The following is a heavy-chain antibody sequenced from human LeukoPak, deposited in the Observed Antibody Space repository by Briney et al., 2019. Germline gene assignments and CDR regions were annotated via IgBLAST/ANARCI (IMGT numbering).Heavy chain of an antibody. CDR2: INPNSGGT. CDR3: ARIRDGYNDAYDI. D-gene: IGHD5-24*01. J-gene: IGHJ3*02. CDR1: GYTFTGYY. V-gene: IGHV1-2*02. Sequence: ASVKVPCKASGYTFTGYYMHWVRQAPGQGLEWMGWINPNSGGTNYAQKFQGRVTMTRDTSASTVYMELSSLRSEDTAIYYCARIRDGYNDAYDIWSQGTVVTVPS.